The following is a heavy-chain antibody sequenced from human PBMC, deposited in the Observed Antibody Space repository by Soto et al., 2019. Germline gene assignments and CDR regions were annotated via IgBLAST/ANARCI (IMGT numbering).Heavy chain of an antibody. CDR1: GFNFGNNW. V-gene: IGHV3-74*01. CDR2: MNSDGRTT. Sequence: GGSLRLSCAASGFNFGNNWMHWVRQAPGKGLEWVSRMNSDGRTTNSADSVKGRFTVSRDNAKNTLYLQMNSLRDEDAAVYYCATAEVDYWGPGTLVTVSS. J-gene: IGHJ4*02. CDR3: ATAEVDY.